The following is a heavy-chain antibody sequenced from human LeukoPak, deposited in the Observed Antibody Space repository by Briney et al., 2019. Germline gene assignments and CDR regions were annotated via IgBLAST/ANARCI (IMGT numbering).Heavy chain of an antibody. CDR3: ARRITTMGDAFDI. D-gene: IGHD3-22*01. CDR2: IYPGDSDT. V-gene: IGHV5-51*01. CDR1: GYSFTSYW. Sequence: GESLKISCKGSGYSFTSYWIGWVRQMPGKGLEWLGIIYPGDSDTRYSPSFQGQVTISADKSISTAYLQWSSLKASDTAMYYCARRITTMGDAFDIWGQGTMVTVPS. J-gene: IGHJ3*02.